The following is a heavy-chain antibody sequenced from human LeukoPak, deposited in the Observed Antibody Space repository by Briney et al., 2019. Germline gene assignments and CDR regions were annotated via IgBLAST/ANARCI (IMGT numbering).Heavy chain of an antibody. CDR1: GFTFSSYA. V-gene: IGHV3-23*01. D-gene: IGHD3-10*01. J-gene: IGHJ5*02. CDR2: ISGSGGST. CDR3: ASLVRGVIPSMEFDP. Sequence: GGSLGLSCAASGFTFSSYAMSWVRQAPGKGLEWVSAISGSGGSTYYADSVKGRFTISRDNSKNTLYLQMNSLRAEDTAVYYCASLVRGVIPSMEFDPWGQGTLVTVSS.